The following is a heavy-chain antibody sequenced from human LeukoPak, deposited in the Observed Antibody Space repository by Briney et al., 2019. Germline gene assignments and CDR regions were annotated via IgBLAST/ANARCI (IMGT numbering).Heavy chain of an antibody. J-gene: IGHJ4*02. V-gene: IGHV3-30*18. CDR3: AKDRYSSGWYSDFDY. CDR2: ISDDGSNK. CDR1: EFTFSNYA. Sequence: GGSLRLSCAASEFTFSNYAMHWVRQAPGKGLEWVAVISDDGSNKYYGDSVKGRFTISRDNSKNTVYLQMNSLRAEDTAVYYCAKDRYSSGWYSDFDYWGQGTLVTVSS. D-gene: IGHD6-19*01.